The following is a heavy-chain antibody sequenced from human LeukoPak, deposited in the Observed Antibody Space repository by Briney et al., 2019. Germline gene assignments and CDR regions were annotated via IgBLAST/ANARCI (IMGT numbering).Heavy chain of an antibody. CDR2: ISSSSSYI. CDR1: GFTFSSYS. Sequence: PGGSLRLSCAASGFTFSSYSMNWVRQAPGKGLEWVSSISSSSSYIYYADSVKGLFTISRDNAKNSLYLQMNSLRAEDTAVYYCARDRHQRGYSYGTLDYWGQGTLVTVSS. CDR3: ARDRHQRGYSYGTLDY. J-gene: IGHJ4*02. D-gene: IGHD5-18*01. V-gene: IGHV3-21*01.